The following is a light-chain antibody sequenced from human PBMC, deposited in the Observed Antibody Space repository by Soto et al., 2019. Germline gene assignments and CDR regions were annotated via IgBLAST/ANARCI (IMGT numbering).Light chain of an antibody. V-gene: IGKV3-11*01. CDR1: QSVGLS. Sequence: EVVLTQSPATLSLSPGGGATLSCRASQSVGLSLAWYQQKPGQAPRLLIYDASERASGIPARFSGSGSGTDFTLTISSLEPEDFAVYYCQQRTSWPPWTFGQGTKVDI. CDR3: QQRTSWPPWT. CDR2: DAS. J-gene: IGKJ1*01.